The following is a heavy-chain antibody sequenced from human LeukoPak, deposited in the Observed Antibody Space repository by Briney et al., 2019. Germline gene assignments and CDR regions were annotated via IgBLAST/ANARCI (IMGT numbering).Heavy chain of an antibody. CDR2: ISYDGSNK. J-gene: IGHJ5*02. V-gene: IGHV3-30*18. CDR1: GFTFSSFG. Sequence: GGSLRLSCAASGFTFSSFGMHWVRQAPVKGLEWVARISYDGSNKNYRDSVKGRFTISRDNSKNTLYLQMNSLRAEDTAVYYCAKPLHYDFWSGFYPTGQYNWFDPWGQGTLVTVSS. D-gene: IGHD3-3*01. CDR3: AKPLHYDFWSGFYPTGQYNWFDP.